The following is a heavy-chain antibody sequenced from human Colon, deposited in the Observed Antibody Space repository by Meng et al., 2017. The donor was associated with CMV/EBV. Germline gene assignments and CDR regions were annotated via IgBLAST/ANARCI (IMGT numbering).Heavy chain of an antibody. V-gene: IGHV1-69*10. CDR2: IIPTLGAA. J-gene: IGHJ4*02. CDR1: AGTFGNYG. CDR3: ARWRTKEVGFSSSWPDY. D-gene: IGHD6-13*01. Sequence: SVKVSCKASAGTFGNYGVSWIRQAPGQGFEWMGGIIPTLGAATYSQRFQDRVTISADKSTGTVHMDLRSLKSDDTAAYYCARWRTKEVGFSSSWPDYWGQGTLVTVSS.